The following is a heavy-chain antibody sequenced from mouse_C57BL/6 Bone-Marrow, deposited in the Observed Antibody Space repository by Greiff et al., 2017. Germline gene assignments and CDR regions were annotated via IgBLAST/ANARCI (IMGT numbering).Heavy chain of an antibody. CDR2: IYPTSGRS. Sequence: QVQLQQPGAELVKPGASVKMSCKASGYTFTSYWITWVKQRPGQGLEWIGDIYPTSGRSNYNEKFKSKAILTVDTSSNTAYMQLRSLTSEDSAVYCCAISGPLGRSVDSWGQGTTLTVSS. V-gene: IGHV1-55*01. J-gene: IGHJ2*01. D-gene: IGHD4-1*01. CDR3: AISGPLGRSVDS. CDR1: GYTFTSYW.